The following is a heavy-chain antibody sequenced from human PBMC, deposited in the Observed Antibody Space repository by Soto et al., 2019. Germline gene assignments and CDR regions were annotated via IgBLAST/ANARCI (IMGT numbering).Heavy chain of an antibody. CDR2: IVVGSGNT. CDR3: AAGAEYSSSSPYLDY. Sequence: ASVKVSCKASGFTFTSSAVQWVLQARGQRLEWIGWIVVGSGNTNYAQKFQERVTITRDMSTSTAYMELSSLRSEDTAVYYCAAGAEYSSSSPYLDYWGQGTLVTVSS. CDR1: GFTFTSSA. V-gene: IGHV1-58*01. J-gene: IGHJ4*02. D-gene: IGHD6-6*01.